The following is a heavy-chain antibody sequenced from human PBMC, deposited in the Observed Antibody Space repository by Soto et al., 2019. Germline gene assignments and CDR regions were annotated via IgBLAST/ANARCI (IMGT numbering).Heavy chain of an antibody. CDR3: ARDIGRCHGDCYTSYYYYGMDV. V-gene: IGHV1-69*13. CDR2: IIPIFGTA. D-gene: IGHD2-21*02. Sequence: ASVKVSCKASGGTFSSYAISWVRQAPGQGLEWMGGIIPIFGTANYAQKFQGRVTITADESTSTAYMELSSLRSEDTAVYYCARDIGRCHGDCYTSYYYYGMDVWGQGTTVTVSS. CDR1: GGTFSSYA. J-gene: IGHJ6*02.